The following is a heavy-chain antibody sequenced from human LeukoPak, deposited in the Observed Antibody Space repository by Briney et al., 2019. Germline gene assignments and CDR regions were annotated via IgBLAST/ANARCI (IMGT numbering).Heavy chain of an antibody. Sequence: GGSLRLSCAASGFTFSSYAMSWVRQAPGKGLEWVSGISGSGGSTYYADSVKGRFTISRDISKNTLYLQMNSLRAEDTAVYYCAKLPRYVFVDCWFDPWGQGTLVSVSS. J-gene: IGHJ5*02. CDR1: GFTFSSYA. CDR2: ISGSGGST. V-gene: IGHV3-23*01. CDR3: AKLPRYVFVDCWFDP. D-gene: IGHD2-21*01.